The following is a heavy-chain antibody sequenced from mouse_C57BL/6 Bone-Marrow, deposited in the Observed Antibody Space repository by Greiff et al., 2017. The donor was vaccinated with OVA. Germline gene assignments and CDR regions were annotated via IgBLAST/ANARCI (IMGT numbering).Heavy chain of an antibody. V-gene: IGHV1-59*01. CDR2: IDPSDSYT. CDR1: GYTFTSYW. J-gene: IGHJ3*01. CDR3: ARGTIYYDYDEAWFAY. D-gene: IGHD2-4*01. Sequence: QVQLQQPGAKLVRPGTSVKLSCKASGYTFTSYWMHWVKQRPGQGLEWIGVIDPSDSYTNYNQKFKGKATLTVDTSSSTAYMQLSSLTSEDSAVYYCARGTIYYDYDEAWFAYWGQGTLVTVSA.